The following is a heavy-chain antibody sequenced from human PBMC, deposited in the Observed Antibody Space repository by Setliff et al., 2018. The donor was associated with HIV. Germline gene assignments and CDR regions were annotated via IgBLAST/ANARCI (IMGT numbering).Heavy chain of an antibody. V-gene: IGHV3-53*01. CDR3: TRGRINYGDYYY. CDR1: GFPVRSHF. J-gene: IGHJ4*02. Sequence: PGGSLRLSCAASGFPVRSHFVSWVRQAPGKGLEWVSIIHPTGDTFYLDSVKGRFTISRDISRNTVDLQMNSLRAEDTAVYYCTRGRINYGDYYYWGQGTLVTVSS. D-gene: IGHD4-17*01. CDR2: IHPTGDT.